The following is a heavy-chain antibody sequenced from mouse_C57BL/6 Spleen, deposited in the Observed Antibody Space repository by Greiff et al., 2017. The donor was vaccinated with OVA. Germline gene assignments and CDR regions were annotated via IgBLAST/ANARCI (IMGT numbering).Heavy chain of an antibody. V-gene: IGHV14-2*01. CDR2: IDPEDGET. J-gene: IGHJ3*01. CDR1: GFNIKDYY. Sequence: VQLQQSGAELVKPGASVKLSCTASGFNIKDYYMHWVKQRTEQGLEWIGRIDPEDGETKYAPTFQGKATITADTSSNTAYLQLSSLTSEDTAVYYCARSGDYDGAWFAYWGQGTLVTVSA. D-gene: IGHD2-4*01. CDR3: ARSGDYDGAWFAY.